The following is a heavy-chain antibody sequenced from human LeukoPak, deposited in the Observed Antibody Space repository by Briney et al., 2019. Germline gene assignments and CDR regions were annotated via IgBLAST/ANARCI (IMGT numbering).Heavy chain of an antibody. CDR2: ISAYNGNT. CDR1: GYTFTSYG. Sequence: ASVKVSCKASGYTFTSYGISWVRQAPGQGLEWMGWISAYNGNTNYAQKLQGRVTMTTDTSTSTAYMELRSLRSDDTAVYYCARGVYYYDSSGHGGWNWFDPWGQGTLVTVSS. V-gene: IGHV1-18*01. D-gene: IGHD3-22*01. J-gene: IGHJ5*02. CDR3: ARGVYYYDSSGHGGWNWFDP.